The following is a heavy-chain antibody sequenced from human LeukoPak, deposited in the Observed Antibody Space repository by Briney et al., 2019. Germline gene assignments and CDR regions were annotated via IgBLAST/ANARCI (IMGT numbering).Heavy chain of an antibody. CDR3: ARYYYDSSGYYIDY. CDR1: GYTFTGYY. V-gene: IGHV1-2*02. CDR2: INSYSGGT. J-gene: IGHJ4*02. D-gene: IGHD3-22*01. Sequence: GASVKVSCKASGYTFTGYYMHWVRQAPGQGLEWMGWINSYSGGTNYAQKLQGRVTMTTDTSTSTAYMELRSLRSDDTAVYYCARYYYDSSGYYIDYWGQGTLVTVSS.